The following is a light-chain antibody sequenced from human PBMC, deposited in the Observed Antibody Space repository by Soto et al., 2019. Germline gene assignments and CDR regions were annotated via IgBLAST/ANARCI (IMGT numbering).Light chain of an antibody. J-gene: IGKJ5*01. CDR3: QQYNNFIT. V-gene: IGKV3-15*01. CDR2: GAS. Sequence: RVMTQSPATLSVSPGERATLSCRASQSVSSNLAWYQQKPGQAPRLLIYGASTRATGIPARFSGSGSGTEFTLTISSLQSEDFAVYYCQQYNNFITFGQGTRLEIK. CDR1: QSVSSN.